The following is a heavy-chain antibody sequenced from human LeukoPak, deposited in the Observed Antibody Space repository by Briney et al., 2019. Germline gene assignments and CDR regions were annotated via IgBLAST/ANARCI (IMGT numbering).Heavy chain of an antibody. CDR3: ARDGCSSTSTFYRLEVDY. J-gene: IGHJ4*02. CDR1: VYRSIASS. Sequence: SVYRSIASSISWVRQLPGQGLEWMGIIYPGDSHTRYSPSCHGQVTISADKSTSPAYLQWSSLKASDISVYYCARDGCSSTSTFYRLEVDYWGQGTLVTVSS. D-gene: IGHD2/OR15-2a*01. CDR2: IYPGDSHT. V-gene: IGHV5-51*01.